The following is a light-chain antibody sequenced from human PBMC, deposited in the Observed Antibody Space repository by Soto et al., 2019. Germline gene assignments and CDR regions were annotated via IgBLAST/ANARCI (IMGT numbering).Light chain of an antibody. CDR2: GAS. J-gene: IGKJ5*01. V-gene: IGKV1-5*01. Sequence: DIQMTPSPFTLSASVGEKVTHPCRASQNIVNWLAWYQQKPGKAPTILIYGASTLERRVSSRFSGSGSGTEFTLTITKLQPGDFATYYCQQYNSYSATFGQGTRLEIK. CDR1: QNIVNW. CDR3: QQYNSYSAT.